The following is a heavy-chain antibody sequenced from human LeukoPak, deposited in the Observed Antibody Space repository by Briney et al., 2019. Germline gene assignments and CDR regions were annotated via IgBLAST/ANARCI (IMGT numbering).Heavy chain of an antibody. CDR2: IWYDGSNK. D-gene: IGHD2/OR15-2a*01. CDR1: GFTFSSYG. CDR3: AREGPRGNSQFDY. J-gene: IGHJ4*02. V-gene: IGHV3-33*01. Sequence: PGGSLRLSCAASGFTFSSYGVHWVRQAPGKGLEWVALIWYDGSNKYYTDSVKGRLTISRDNSKNTLYLQMNSLRAEDTAICYCAREGPRGNSQFDYWGQGTLVTVSS.